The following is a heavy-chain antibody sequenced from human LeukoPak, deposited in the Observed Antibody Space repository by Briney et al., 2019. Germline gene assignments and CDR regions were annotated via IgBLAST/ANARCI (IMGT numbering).Heavy chain of an antibody. J-gene: IGHJ3*02. D-gene: IGHD3-10*01. V-gene: IGHV1-2*02. Sequence: ASVKVSCKASGYTFTGYYMQWLRQAPGQGPEWMGRINPNSGGTNYAQKLQGRVTMTSDTSITTAYMELSRLRSDDTAVYYCATIISYYDAFDIWGQGTMVTVSS. CDR3: ATIISYYDAFDI. CDR2: INPNSGGT. CDR1: GYTFTGYY.